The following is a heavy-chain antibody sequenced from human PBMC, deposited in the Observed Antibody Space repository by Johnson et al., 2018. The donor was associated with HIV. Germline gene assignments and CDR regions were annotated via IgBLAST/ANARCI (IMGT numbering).Heavy chain of an antibody. J-gene: IGHJ3*02. CDR1: GFTFNSYA. CDR2: ISYDGSNK. V-gene: IGHV3-30-3*01. CDR3: AKDSRRMGGLDAFDI. Sequence: VQLLESGGGVVQPGRSLRLSCVASGFTFNSYAMHWVRQAPGKGLEWVAVISYDGSNKYHAESVRGRFTISRDNSKNTLYLQMNSLRAEDTAVYYCAKDSRRMGGLDAFDIWGQGTMVTVSS. D-gene: IGHD1-26*01.